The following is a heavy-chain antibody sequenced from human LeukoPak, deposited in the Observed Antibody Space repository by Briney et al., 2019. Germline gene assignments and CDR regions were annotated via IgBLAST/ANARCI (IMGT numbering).Heavy chain of an antibody. J-gene: IGHJ4*02. V-gene: IGHV3-7*01. CDR1: GFTFSSYW. Sequence: PGGSLRLACAASGFTFSSYWMSWVRQAPGKGLEWVANINKDGSEKYYVDSVKGRFTISRDNAKNSLYVQMNSLRAEDTAVYYCARGGFLEWLPTYYWGQGTLVSVSS. D-gene: IGHD3-3*01. CDR2: INKDGSEK. CDR3: ARGGFLEWLPTYY.